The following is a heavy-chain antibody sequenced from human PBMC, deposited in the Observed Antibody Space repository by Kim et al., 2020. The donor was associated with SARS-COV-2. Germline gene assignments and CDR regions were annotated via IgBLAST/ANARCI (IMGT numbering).Heavy chain of an antibody. V-gene: IGHV1-24*01. D-gene: IGHD1-26*01. CDR1: GYTLTELS. CDR2: FDPEDGET. CDR3: ATDRGGSYYPPFDY. J-gene: IGHJ4*02. Sequence: ASVKVSCKVSGYTLTELSMHWVRQAPGKGLEWMGGFDPEDGETIYAQKFQGRVTMTEDTSTDTAYMELSSLRSEDTAVYYCATDRGGSYYPPFDYWGQGTLVTVSS.